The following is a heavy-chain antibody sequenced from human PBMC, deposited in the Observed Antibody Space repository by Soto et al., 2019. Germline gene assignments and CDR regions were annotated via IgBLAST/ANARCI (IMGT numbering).Heavy chain of an antibody. CDR2: ISGSGGST. D-gene: IGHD5-18*01. V-gene: IGHV3-23*01. J-gene: IGHJ4*02. Sequence: GGSLRLSCAASGFTFSSYAMSWVRQAPGKGLEWVSAISGSGGSTYYGDTVKGRFTNSRDKSKNKLYLQMNSLRAEDTAVYYCAKDLGGVDTATPYYFDYWGQGTLVTVSS. CDR3: AKDLGGVDTATPYYFDY. CDR1: GFTFSSYA.